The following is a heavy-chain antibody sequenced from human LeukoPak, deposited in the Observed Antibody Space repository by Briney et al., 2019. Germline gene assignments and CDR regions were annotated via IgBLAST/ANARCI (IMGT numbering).Heavy chain of an antibody. CDR1: GGSISTYY. V-gene: IGHV4-4*07. D-gene: IGHD3-3*01. Sequence: SETLSLTCTVSGGSISTYYWSWIRQPAGKGLEWIGRLSSSGTTNYNTSLKSRVTMSVDTSTNQLSLNLTSVTSADTAVYYCAREVSGSDYYRAYDYWGQGTLVTVSS. CDR3: AREVSGSDYYRAYDY. J-gene: IGHJ4*02. CDR2: LSSSGTT.